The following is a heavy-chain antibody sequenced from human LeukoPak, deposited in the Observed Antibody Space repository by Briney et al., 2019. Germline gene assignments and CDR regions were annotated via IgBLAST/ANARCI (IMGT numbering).Heavy chain of an antibody. CDR3: ARSDYDTSKFDL. CDR2: VYYSGST. Sequence: SETLSLTCAVSGDSISSYYWSWIRQPPGKGLEWIGYVYYSGSTNYNPSLKSRVTISVDTSKNQFSLKLSSVTAADTAVYYCARSDYDTSKFDLWGRGTLVTVSS. D-gene: IGHD3-22*01. V-gene: IGHV4-59*01. J-gene: IGHJ2*01. CDR1: GDSISSYY.